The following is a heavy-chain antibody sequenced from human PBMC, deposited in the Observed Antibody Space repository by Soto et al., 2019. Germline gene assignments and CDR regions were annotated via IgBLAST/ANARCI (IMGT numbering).Heavy chain of an antibody. CDR2: ISYDGGLQ. CDR1: GFTFTSYG. CDR3: VSDRGYGHSSVPYP. Sequence: QAHLVESGGGVVQPGRSLRLSCAASGFTFTSYGMHWVRQAPGTRLEWVAVISYDGGLQHYADSVKGRFTISRDNSKNMVLLQKDRLRAWDKAVYYWVSDRGYGHSSVPYPWGPGTLVSVSS. D-gene: IGHD3-10*01. V-gene: IGHV3-30*03. J-gene: IGHJ5*02.